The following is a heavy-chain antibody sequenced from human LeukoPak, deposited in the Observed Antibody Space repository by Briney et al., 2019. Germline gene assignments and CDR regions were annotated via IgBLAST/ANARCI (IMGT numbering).Heavy chain of an antibody. CDR1: GFTVSSNY. CDR3: ARSYYGSGSYYFDY. V-gene: IGHV3-53*01. D-gene: IGHD3-10*01. J-gene: IGHJ4*02. CDR2: IYSGGST. Sequence: GGSLRLSCAASGFTVSSNYMSWVRPAPGKGLEWVSVIYSGGSTYYADSVKGRFTISRDNSKNTLYLQMNSLRAEDTAVYYCARSYYGSGSYYFDYWGQGTLVTVSS.